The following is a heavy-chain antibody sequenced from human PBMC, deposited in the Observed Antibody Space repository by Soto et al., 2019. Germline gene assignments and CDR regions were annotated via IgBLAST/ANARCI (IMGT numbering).Heavy chain of an antibody. V-gene: IGHV3-74*01. Sequence: GGSLRLSCAASGFTFSSYAMSWVRQAPGKGLVWVSRINSDGSSTSYADSVKGRFTISRDNAKNTLYLQMNSLRAEDTAVYYCARAPGRPSYYYYGMDVWGQGTTVTVSS. CDR1: GFTFSSYA. CDR2: INSDGSST. CDR3: ARAPGRPSYYYYGMDV. J-gene: IGHJ6*02. D-gene: IGHD3-10*01.